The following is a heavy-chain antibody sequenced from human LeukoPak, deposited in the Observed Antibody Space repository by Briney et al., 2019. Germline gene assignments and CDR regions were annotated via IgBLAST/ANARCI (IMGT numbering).Heavy chain of an antibody. CDR3: ARESIAVAGAPFDY. CDR1: GFTFSSYG. CDR2: ISYDGSNK. J-gene: IGHJ4*02. V-gene: IGHV3-30*03. D-gene: IGHD6-19*01. Sequence: PGRSLRLSCAASGFTFSSYGMHWVRQAPGKGLEWVAVISYDGSNKYYADSVKGRFTISRDNSKNTLYLQMNSLRAEDTAVYYCARESIAVAGAPFDYWGQGTLVTVSS.